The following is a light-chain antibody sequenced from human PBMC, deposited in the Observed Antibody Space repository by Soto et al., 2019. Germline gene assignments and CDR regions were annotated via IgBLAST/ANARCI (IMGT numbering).Light chain of an antibody. CDR1: QSISSW. Sequence: DIQMTQSPSTLSASIVDIVTITCRASQSISSWLAWYQQKPGKAPKLLIYDASSLESGVPSRFSGSGSGTEFTLTISSLQTDDFATYYCQQYNSYSGTFGQGTKVDIK. CDR2: DAS. J-gene: IGKJ1*01. V-gene: IGKV1-5*01. CDR3: QQYNSYSGT.